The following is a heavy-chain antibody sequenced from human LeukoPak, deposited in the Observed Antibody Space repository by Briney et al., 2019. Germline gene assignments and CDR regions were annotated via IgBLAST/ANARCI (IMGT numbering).Heavy chain of an antibody. Sequence: SETLSLTCTVSGGSISSYYWSWIRQPPGKGLEWIGYIYYSGSTNYNPSLKSRVTISVDTSKNQFSLKLSSVTAADTAVYYCAKGIPDGAFDIWGQGTMVTVSS. J-gene: IGHJ3*02. CDR2: IYYSGST. CDR3: AKGIPDGAFDI. CDR1: GGSISSYY. V-gene: IGHV4-59*12. D-gene: IGHD5-24*01.